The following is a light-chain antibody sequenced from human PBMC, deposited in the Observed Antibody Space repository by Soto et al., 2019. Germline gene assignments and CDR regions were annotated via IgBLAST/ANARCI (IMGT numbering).Light chain of an antibody. CDR1: QSVSSY. CDR3: QGSSNWQGT. Sequence: EIVLTQSQATMSLSPGESDTGSCRASQSVSSYLAWYQQKPGQAPRLLISGDHNRAPGIPDRFSGSGSGTDFTLTMSSIEPEDFAVYYCQGSSNWQGTFGGGNKVDIK. CDR2: GDH. V-gene: IGKV3-11*01. J-gene: IGKJ4*02.